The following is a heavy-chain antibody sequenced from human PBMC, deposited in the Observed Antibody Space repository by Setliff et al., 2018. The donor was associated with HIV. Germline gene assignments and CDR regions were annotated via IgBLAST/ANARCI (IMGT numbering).Heavy chain of an antibody. D-gene: IGHD5-12*01. CDR2: IFPGGAT. CDR3: AKSSPSIGYITDC. V-gene: IGHV4-38-2*01. J-gene: IGHJ4*02. CDR1: GYSIGSGSF. Sequence: SETLSLTCAVSGYSIGSGSFWGWIRQPPGKGLEWIGIIFPGGATNYNPSLTSRVTISVDTSKNHLFLKLTSVTTADTAVYFCAKSSPSIGYITDCWGQGAPVTVSS.